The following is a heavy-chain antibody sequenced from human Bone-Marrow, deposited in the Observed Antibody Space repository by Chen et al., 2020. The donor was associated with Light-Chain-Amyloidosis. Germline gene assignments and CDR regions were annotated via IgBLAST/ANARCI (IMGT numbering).Heavy chain of an antibody. J-gene: IGHJ4*02. CDR1: GYIFTKYY. V-gene: IGHV1-46*01. D-gene: IGHD4-17*01. CDR2: INPISGSA. CDR3: ARMMTTVTTTDY. Sequence: QVQLVQSGAEVKKPGASVKISCKASGYIFTKYYMHWVRQAPGEGFEWMGIINPISGSASYAEKFEGRVTMTRDTSTSTLYMELSSLKSEDTAVYYCARMMTTVTTTDYWGQGALVTVSS.